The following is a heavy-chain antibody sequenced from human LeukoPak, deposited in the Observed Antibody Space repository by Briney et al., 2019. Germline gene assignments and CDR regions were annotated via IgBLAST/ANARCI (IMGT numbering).Heavy chain of an antibody. V-gene: IGHV3-23*01. CDR2: ISGSGGET. D-gene: IGHD1-26*01. J-gene: IGHJ4*02. CDR3: ARERRNGKYYFDY. CDR1: GFTFANYA. Sequence: PGGSLRLSCAASGFTFANYAMSWVRQAPGKGLEWVSSISGSGGETHSTDSVRGRFTISRDNSKGTLYLQMSSLRAEDTALYYCARERRNGKYYFDYWGQGTLVTVPS.